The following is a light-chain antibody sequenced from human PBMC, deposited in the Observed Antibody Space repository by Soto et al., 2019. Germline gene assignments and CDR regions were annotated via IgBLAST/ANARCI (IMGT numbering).Light chain of an antibody. CDR3: QKFNSGPFT. CDR1: QGIDNY. V-gene: IGKV1-27*01. CDR2: AAS. Sequence: DIQMTQSPSSLSASVGDRVTITCRASQGIDNYLAWYQQKPGKVPELLIYAASTLRSGVPSRFSGSGSATDFPLTISSLQPEDVATYYCQKFNSGPFTFGPGTTVDIK. J-gene: IGKJ3*01.